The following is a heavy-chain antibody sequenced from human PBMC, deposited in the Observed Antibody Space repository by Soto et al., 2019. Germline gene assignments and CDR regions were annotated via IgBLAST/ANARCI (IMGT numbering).Heavy chain of an antibody. CDR2: ISDYNGNA. Sequence: VASVKVSCKTSGYNFKNYVISWVRQAPGRGLEWMGQISDYNGNADYAQKLQGRVSMTADTSTNTAYMELRSLRSDDTAVYYCARAPGSFYYFFEYWGQGTLVTVSS. D-gene: IGHD3-22*01. CDR3: ARAPGSFYYFFEY. CDR1: GYNFKNYV. V-gene: IGHV1-18*01. J-gene: IGHJ4*02.